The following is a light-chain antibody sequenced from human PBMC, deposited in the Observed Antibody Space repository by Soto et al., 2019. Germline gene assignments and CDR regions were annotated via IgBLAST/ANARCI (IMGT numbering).Light chain of an antibody. CDR2: KIS. Sequence: DIVMTQARLSSPVTLGQPASISCRSSQSLVHSDGNTYLSWFQQRPGQPPRLLIYKISNRVSGDPDRFSGSGAGTDFVLKISKVETEDVGAYYCMQATQVPFTFGGGTKVDIK. CDR3: MQATQVPFT. J-gene: IGKJ4*01. V-gene: IGKV2-24*01. CDR1: QSLVHSDGNTY.